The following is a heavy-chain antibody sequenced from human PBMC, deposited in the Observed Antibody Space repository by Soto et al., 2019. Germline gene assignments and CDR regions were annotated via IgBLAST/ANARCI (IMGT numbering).Heavy chain of an antibody. Sequence: QVQLVQSGSEVKKPGSSVKVSCKASGGNFSSYALSWVRQAPGQGLEWMGGIIPIFDTPNYARKFQGRVTLTRAACSCITKVQLNSLRCKVTAGFYCGLRGGGYCSGDTCHTGGYWGQGTLVTVSS. CDR1: GGNFSSYA. CDR2: IIPIFDTP. D-gene: IGHD2-15*01. V-gene: IGHV1-69*01. CDR3: GLRGGGYCSGDTCHTGGY. J-gene: IGHJ4*02.